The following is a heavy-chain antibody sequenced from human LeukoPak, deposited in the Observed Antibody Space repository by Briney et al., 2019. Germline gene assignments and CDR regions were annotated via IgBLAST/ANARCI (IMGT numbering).Heavy chain of an antibody. CDR2: IYYSGST. J-gene: IGHJ5*02. D-gene: IGHD3-10*01. CDR1: GGSTSNYY. V-gene: IGHV4-59*01. Sequence: SETLSLTCTVSGGSTSNYYWSWIRQPPGKGLECTGYIYYSGSTNYNPSLKSRVTISVDTSKSQFSLKLSSVTAADTAVYYCARDIERITMVRGVITRWFDPWGQGTLVTVSS. CDR3: ARDIERITMVRGVITRWFDP.